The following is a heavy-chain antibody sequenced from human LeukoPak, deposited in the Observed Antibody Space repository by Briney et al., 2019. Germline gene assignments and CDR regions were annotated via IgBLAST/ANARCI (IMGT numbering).Heavy chain of an antibody. D-gene: IGHD3-10*01. CDR3: ARPNYYGSGSYYWKSGYYLDY. J-gene: IGHJ4*02. Sequence: TSETLSLTCAVYGGSFSGYYGSWIRHPPGKGLEWIGEINHSGSTNYNPSLKSRVTISVDTSKNQFSLKLSSVTAADTAVYYCARPNYYGSGSYYWKSGYYLDYWGQGTLVTVSS. V-gene: IGHV4-34*01. CDR1: GGSFSGYY. CDR2: INHSGST.